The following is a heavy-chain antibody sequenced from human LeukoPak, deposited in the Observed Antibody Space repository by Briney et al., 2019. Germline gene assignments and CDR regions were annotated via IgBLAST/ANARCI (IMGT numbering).Heavy chain of an antibody. J-gene: IGHJ4*02. CDR1: GYTFTSYD. CDR3: AREDYYDSGSNDY. CDR2: MNPNSGNT. Sequence: GASVKVSCKASGYTFTSYDINWVRQATGQGLEWMGWMNPNSGNTGYAQKFQDRVTITRNTSISTAYMELSSLRSEDTALYYCAREDYYDSGSNDYWGQGTLVTVSS. D-gene: IGHD3-22*01. V-gene: IGHV1-8*03.